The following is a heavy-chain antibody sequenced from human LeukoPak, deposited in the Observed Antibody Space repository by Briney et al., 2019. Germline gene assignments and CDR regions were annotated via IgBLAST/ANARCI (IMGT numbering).Heavy chain of an antibody. CDR1: GFTFSSYA. V-gene: IGHV3-23*01. D-gene: IGHD4-17*01. CDR2: ISGSGGST. CDR3: AKDNGDYPLLFDY. Sequence: SGGSLRLYCAASGFTFSSYAMSWVRQAPGKGLEWVSAISGSGGSTYYADSVKGRFTISRDNSKNTLYLQMNSLRAEDTAVYYCAKDNGDYPLLFDYWGQGTLVTVSS. J-gene: IGHJ4*02.